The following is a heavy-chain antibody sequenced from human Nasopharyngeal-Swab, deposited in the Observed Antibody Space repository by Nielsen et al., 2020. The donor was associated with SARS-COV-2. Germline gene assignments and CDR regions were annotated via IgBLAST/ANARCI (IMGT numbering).Heavy chain of an antibody. CDR2: ITPSGGAT. Sequence: ASVKVSCKASGFTFSHYFMHWVRQAPGQGLEWMGVITPSGGATNYARKFRGRVTMTRDTSTSTVYMELTGLRSEDTAVYYCAREEPHSFRFDPWGQGTLVTVSS. CDR1: GFTFSHYF. V-gene: IGHV1-46*01. J-gene: IGHJ5*02. CDR3: AREEPHSFRFDP. D-gene: IGHD1-14*01.